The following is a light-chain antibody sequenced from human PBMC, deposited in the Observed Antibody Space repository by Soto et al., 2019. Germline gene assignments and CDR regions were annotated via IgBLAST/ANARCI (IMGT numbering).Light chain of an antibody. CDR3: QQYCSSPPYT. V-gene: IGKV3-20*01. CDR2: GSS. Sequence: EVVLTQSPGTLSLSPGERATLSCRASQSVSNYYLAWYQQKPGQPPKLLIFGSSDRATGIPDGFSGSGSGTDFSLTISSLEHEDFAVDYCQQYCSSPPYTFGQGTNLEIK. CDR1: QSVSNYY. J-gene: IGKJ2*01.